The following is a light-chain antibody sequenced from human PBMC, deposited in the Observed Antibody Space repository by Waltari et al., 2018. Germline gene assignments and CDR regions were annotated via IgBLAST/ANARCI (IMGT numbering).Light chain of an antibody. CDR2: RND. Sequence: QSVLTQPPSESGTPGQRVTISCSGSSSNIGSNVVNWYQQVPGTTPKPLLYRNDQRPSGVPDRISASKSGTSASLAISGLQSEDEAHYYCAAWDDSLNGHWVFGGGTKLTVL. J-gene: IGLJ2*01. CDR3: AAWDDSLNGHWV. V-gene: IGLV1-44*01. CDR1: SSNIGSNV.